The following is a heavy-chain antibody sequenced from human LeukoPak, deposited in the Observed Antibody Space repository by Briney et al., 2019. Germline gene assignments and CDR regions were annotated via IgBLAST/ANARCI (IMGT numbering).Heavy chain of an antibody. CDR2: IYPGDSDT. CDR3: ARHPDYGGNSYYFDY. V-gene: IGHV5-51*01. D-gene: IGHD4-23*01. J-gene: IGHJ4*02. Sequence: GESLKISCKGSGYSSTSYWIGWVRQMPGKGLEWMGIIYPGDSDTRYSPSFQGQVTISADKSISTAYLQWSSLKASDTAMYYCARHPDYGGNSYYFDYWGQGTLVTVSS. CDR1: GYSSTSYW.